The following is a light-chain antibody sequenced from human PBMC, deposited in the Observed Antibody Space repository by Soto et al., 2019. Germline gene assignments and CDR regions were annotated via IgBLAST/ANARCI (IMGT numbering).Light chain of an antibody. J-gene: IGKJ1*01. Sequence: IVMTQSPVTLSVSPGERATLSCRASERVSSNLAWYQQKPGQAPRLLLYATSTRAMGIPARFRGSGSGTEFTLTISSLQSEDFAVYYCHQYHNWPRTFGQGTKVEIK. CDR2: ATS. CDR3: HQYHNWPRT. CDR1: ERVSSN. V-gene: IGKV3D-15*01.